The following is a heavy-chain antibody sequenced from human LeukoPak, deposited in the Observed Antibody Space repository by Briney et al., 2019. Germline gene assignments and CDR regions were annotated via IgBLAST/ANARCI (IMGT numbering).Heavy chain of an antibody. Sequence: PGGSLRLSCAASGFTVSSNYMSWVRQAPGKGLEWVSVIYSGGSTYYADSVKGRFIISRDNSKNTLYLQMNSLRAEDTAVYYCARDHSGDPGAFDIWGQGTMVTVSS. CDR2: IYSGGST. D-gene: IGHD7-27*01. J-gene: IGHJ3*02. CDR1: GFTVSSNY. CDR3: ARDHSGDPGAFDI. V-gene: IGHV3-53*01.